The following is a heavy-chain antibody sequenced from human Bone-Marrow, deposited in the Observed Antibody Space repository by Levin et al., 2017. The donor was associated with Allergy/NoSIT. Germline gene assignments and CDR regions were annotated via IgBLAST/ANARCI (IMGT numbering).Heavy chain of an antibody. D-gene: IGHD6-13*01. V-gene: IGHV3-74*01. Sequence: GGSLRLSCAASGFTFTTYWMHWVRQAPGKGLVWVSRLSADGRSTSSADSLKGRFTISRDNAKNTLYLQMISLRVEDTAVYYCARGAEGYGNFDRWGRGTLVTVSS. CDR1: GFTFTTYW. CDR3: ARGAEGYGNFDR. CDR2: LSADGRST. J-gene: IGHJ2*01.